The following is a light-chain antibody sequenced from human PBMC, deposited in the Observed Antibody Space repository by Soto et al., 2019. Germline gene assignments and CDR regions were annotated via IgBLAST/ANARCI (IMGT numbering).Light chain of an antibody. CDR3: QQSYSSPT. CDR1: QNISSY. CDR2: ATS. J-gene: IGKJ1*01. Sequence: DIQMTQSPSSLSASVGDRVTVTCRASQNISSYLIWYQQKPGKAPNLLIYATSSLQSGVPSRFSGSGSGTDFTLTISSLQPEDFATYFCQQSYSSPTFGQGTKVEL. V-gene: IGKV1-39*01.